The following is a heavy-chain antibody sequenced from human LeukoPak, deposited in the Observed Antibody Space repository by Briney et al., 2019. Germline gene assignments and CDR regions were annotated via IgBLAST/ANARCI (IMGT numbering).Heavy chain of an antibody. CDR3: ARDGQWGYGLDY. D-gene: IGHD2-15*01. CDR2: ISSSSSYI. J-gene: IGHJ4*02. V-gene: IGHV3-21*01. Sequence: GGSLRLSCAASGFTFSSYSMNWVRQAPGKGLEWVSSISSSSSYIYYADSVKGRFTISRDNAKNSLYLQMNSLRAEDTAVYYCARDGQWGYGLDYWGQGTLVTVSS. CDR1: GFTFSSYS.